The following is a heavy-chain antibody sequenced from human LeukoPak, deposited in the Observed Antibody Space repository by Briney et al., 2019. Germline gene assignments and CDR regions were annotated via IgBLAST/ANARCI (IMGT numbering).Heavy chain of an antibody. CDR1: GFTFTSSA. Sequence: GTSVKVSCKASGFTFTSSAMQWVRQARGQRLEWIGWIVVGSGNTNYAQKFQERVTITRDMSTSTAYMELSSLRSEDTAVYYCARWGGKAAAGTPSYFDYWGQGTLVTVSS. J-gene: IGHJ4*02. D-gene: IGHD6-13*01. V-gene: IGHV1-58*02. CDR3: ARWGGKAAAGTPSYFDY. CDR2: IVVGSGNT.